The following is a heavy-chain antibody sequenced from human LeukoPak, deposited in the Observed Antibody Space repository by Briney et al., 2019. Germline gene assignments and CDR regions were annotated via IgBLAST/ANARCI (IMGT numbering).Heavy chain of an antibody. CDR2: IYTSGTI. V-gene: IGHV4-4*07. Sequence: SETLSLTSTVSGGSISSYYWSCIRQPPGTALECISGIYTSGTITYNPSIKRRVTMSVDTSKNQFSLKLSSVTAADTAVYYCARDSGTTGEVKFDPWGQGTLVTVSS. D-gene: IGHD3-10*01. J-gene: IGHJ5*02. CDR1: GGSISSYY. CDR3: ARDSGTTGEVKFDP.